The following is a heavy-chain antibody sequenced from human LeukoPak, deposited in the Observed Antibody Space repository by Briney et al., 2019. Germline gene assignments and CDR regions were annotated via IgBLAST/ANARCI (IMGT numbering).Heavy chain of an antibody. CDR2: IYYSGST. CDR3: ARADGGYGSGSYLEINFDY. D-gene: IGHD3-10*01. CDR1: GGSIRSYY. J-gene: IGHJ4*02. Sequence: SETLSLTCTVSGGSIRSYYWSWIRQPPGKGLEWIGYIYYSGSTNYNPSLKSRVTISVDTSKNQFSLKLSSVTAADTAVYYCARADGGYGSGSYLEINFDYWGQGTLVTVSS. V-gene: IGHV4-59*01.